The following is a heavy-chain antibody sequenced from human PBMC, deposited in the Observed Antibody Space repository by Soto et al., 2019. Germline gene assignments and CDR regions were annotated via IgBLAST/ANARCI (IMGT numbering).Heavy chain of an antibody. CDR3: ARHYVRPAVPSQFDY. CDR1: GYTFTNYG. J-gene: IGHJ4*02. CDR2: ISTYDGSS. V-gene: IGHV1-18*01. Sequence: GASVKVSCKASGYTFTNYGLSWVRQAPGHGLEWMGWISTYDGSSNSPEKLQGRVTMTSDTSTSTAYMELANLRSDDTAVYYCARHYVRPAVPSQFDYWGQGTLVTVSS. D-gene: IGHD3-16*01.